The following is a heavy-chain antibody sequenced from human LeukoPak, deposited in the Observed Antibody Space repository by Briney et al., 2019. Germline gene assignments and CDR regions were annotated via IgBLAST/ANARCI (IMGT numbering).Heavy chain of an antibody. CDR2: IIPIFGTA. J-gene: IGHJ4*02. V-gene: IGHV1-69*05. Sequence: SVKVSCKASGGTFSSYAISWVRQAPGQGLEWMGGIIPIFGTANYAQRFQGRVTITTDESTSTAYMELSSLRSEDTAVYYCAGSIWFGEFNAEVVFDYWGQGTLVTVSS. D-gene: IGHD3-10*01. CDR1: GGTFSSYA. CDR3: AGSIWFGEFNAEVVFDY.